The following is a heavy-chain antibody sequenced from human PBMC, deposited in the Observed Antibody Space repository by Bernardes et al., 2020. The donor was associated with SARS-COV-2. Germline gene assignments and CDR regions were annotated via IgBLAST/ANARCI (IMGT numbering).Heavy chain of an antibody. CDR2: IYYSGST. Sequence: SETLSLTCTVSGGSISSGGYYWSCNRQHPGKGLEWIGYIYYSGSTYYNPSLKSRVTITVDTSKNQFSLKLSSVTAADTAVYYCARGIPQSITIFGVVIPGNWFDPWGQGTLVTVSS. V-gene: IGHV4-31*03. J-gene: IGHJ5*02. D-gene: IGHD3-3*01. CDR1: GGSISSGGYY. CDR3: ARGIPQSITIFGVVIPGNWFDP.